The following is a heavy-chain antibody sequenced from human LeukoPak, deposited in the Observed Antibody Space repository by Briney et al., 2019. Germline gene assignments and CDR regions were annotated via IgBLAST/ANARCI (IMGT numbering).Heavy chain of an antibody. CDR3: ARGVRAIAVAGILWFDP. Sequence: SETLSLTCAVYGGPFSGYYWSWIRQPPGKGLECIGEINHSGSTNYNPSLKSRVTISVDTYKNQFSLKLSSVTAADTAVYYCARGVRAIAVAGILWFDPWSQGTLVTVSS. D-gene: IGHD6-19*01. V-gene: IGHV4-34*01. CDR1: GGPFSGYY. CDR2: INHSGST. J-gene: IGHJ5*02.